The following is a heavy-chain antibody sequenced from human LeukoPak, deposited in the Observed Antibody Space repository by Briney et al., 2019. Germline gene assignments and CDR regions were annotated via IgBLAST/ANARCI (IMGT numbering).Heavy chain of an antibody. V-gene: IGHV3-23*01. J-gene: IGHJ4*02. CDR3: ARNSGSYYFDY. CDR2: ISGSGGNT. CDR1: GITFSNYV. D-gene: IGHD1-26*01. Sequence: GGSLRLSCAASGITFSNYVMSWVRQAPGKGLEWVSTISGSGGNTYYADSVKGRFTISRDNAKNSLYLQMNSLRAEDTAVYYCARNSGSYYFDYWGQGTLVTVSS.